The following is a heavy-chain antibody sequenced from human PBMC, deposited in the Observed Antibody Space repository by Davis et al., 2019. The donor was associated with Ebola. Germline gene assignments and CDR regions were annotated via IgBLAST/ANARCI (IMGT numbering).Heavy chain of an antibody. Sequence: ASVKVSCKASGYTFTSYYMHWVRQAPGQGLEWMGIINPSGGSTSYAQKFQGRVTMTRDTSISTAYMELSRLRSDDTAVYYCARDSSLATTSWFDPWGQGTLVTVSS. D-gene: IGHD4-11*01. CDR3: ARDSSLATTSWFDP. CDR1: GYTFTSYY. V-gene: IGHV1-46*01. J-gene: IGHJ5*02. CDR2: INPSGGST.